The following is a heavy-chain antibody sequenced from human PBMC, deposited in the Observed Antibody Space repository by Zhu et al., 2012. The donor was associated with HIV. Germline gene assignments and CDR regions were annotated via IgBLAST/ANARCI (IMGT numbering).Heavy chain of an antibody. D-gene: IGHD3-10*01. CDR2: IDHSGRT. J-gene: IGHJ4*02. Sequence: QVQLQQWDAGLVRPSETLSLTCGVYGGSFSGYYWSWIRQPPGKRLEWIGEIDHSGRTNYNPSLKSRITISMDTSKNQFSLKLRSVTAADSAVYFCAEFGDGVDYWGQGARVTVSS. CDR3: AEFGDGVDY. CDR1: GGSFSGYY. V-gene: IGHV4-34*02.